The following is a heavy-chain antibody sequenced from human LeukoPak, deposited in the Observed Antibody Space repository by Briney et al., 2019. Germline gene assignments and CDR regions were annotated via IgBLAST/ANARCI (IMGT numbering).Heavy chain of an antibody. Sequence: ASVKVSCKASGYTFTSYDINWVRQATGQGLEWMGWMNPNSGNTGYAQKFQGRVTMTRNTSISTAYMELSSLRSEDTAVYYCARGGYYYGSGSYSTPFDYRGQGTLVTVSS. CDR1: GYTFTSYD. CDR3: ARGGYYYGSGSYSTPFDY. V-gene: IGHV1-8*01. CDR2: MNPNSGNT. J-gene: IGHJ4*02. D-gene: IGHD3-10*01.